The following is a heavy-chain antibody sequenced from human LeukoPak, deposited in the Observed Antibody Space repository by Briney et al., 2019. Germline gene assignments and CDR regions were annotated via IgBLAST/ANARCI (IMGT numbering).Heavy chain of an antibody. CDR3: ASLRYFDWFFGY. D-gene: IGHD3-9*01. CDR1: GGSISSGGHY. Sequence: SETLSLTCNVSGGSISSGGHYWNWIRQHPGKGLEWIGYIFHSGSTYYNPSLESRVKISVDKSKNHFSLKLSSVTAADTAVYYCASLRYFDWFFGYWGQGTLVTVSS. J-gene: IGHJ4*02. CDR2: IFHSGST. V-gene: IGHV4-31*03.